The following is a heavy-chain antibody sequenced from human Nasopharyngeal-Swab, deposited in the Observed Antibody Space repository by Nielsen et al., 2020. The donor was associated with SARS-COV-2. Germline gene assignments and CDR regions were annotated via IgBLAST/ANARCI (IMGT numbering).Heavy chain of an antibody. V-gene: IGHV3-21*01. CDR1: GFTFSSHS. Sequence: SCTASGFTFSSHSMKWVRQAPGKGLEWVSSISSSSIYIYYADSVKGRFTISRDNAKNSLYLQMNSLRAEYPAVYYCARDRFTMVRGAFDPWGQGTLVTVSS. J-gene: IGHJ5*02. CDR3: ARDRFTMVRGAFDP. CDR2: ISSSSIYI. D-gene: IGHD3-10*01.